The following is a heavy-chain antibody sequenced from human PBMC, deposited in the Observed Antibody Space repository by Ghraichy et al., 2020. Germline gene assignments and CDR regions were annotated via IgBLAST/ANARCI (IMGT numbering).Heavy chain of an antibody. CDR3: AKDNNDYGGNLGWFDP. D-gene: IGHD4-23*01. J-gene: IGHJ5*02. CDR1: GFTFSSYA. CDR2: ISGSGGST. V-gene: IGHV3-23*01. Sequence: GGSLRLSCAASGFTFSSYAMSWVRQAPGKGLEWVSAISGSGGSTYYADSVKGRFTISRDNSKNTLYLQMNSLRAEDTAVYYCAKDNNDYGGNLGWFDPWGQGTLVTVSS.